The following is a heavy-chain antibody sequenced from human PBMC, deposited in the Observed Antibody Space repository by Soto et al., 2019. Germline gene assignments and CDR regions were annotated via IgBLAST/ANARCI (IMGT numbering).Heavy chain of an antibody. CDR1: GGTFSSYA. CDR2: IIPIFGTA. V-gene: IGHV1-69*12. D-gene: IGHD3-10*01. CDR3: ARGRYYGSGSRTDYYYCYGMDV. J-gene: IGHJ6*02. Sequence: QVQLVQSGAEVKKPRSSVKVSCKASGGTFSSYAISWVRQAPGQGLEWMGGIIPIFGTANYAQKFQGRVTMTADESTSTAYMELSSLGSEDTAVYYCARGRYYGSGSRTDYYYCYGMDVGGQGNTGTVSS.